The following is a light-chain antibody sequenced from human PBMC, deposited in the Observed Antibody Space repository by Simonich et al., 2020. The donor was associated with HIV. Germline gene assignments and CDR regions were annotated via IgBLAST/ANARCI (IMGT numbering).Light chain of an antibody. CDR2: GAS. V-gene: IGKV1-NL1*01. J-gene: IGKJ1*01. CDR3: QKYNSAPWT. CDR1: QGISNS. Sequence: DIQMTQSPSSLSASVGDRVTITCRASQGISNSLAWYQQKPGKAPNLLLYGASRFESGVPPRFSGSGYGTVYTLTISSLQPEDVATYYCQKYNSAPWTFGQGTKVEIK.